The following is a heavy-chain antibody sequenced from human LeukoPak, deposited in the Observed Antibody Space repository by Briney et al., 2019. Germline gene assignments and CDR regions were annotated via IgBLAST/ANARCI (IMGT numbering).Heavy chain of an antibody. CDR1: GYTFTNYG. D-gene: IGHD1-26*01. CDR3: ARAGSGSYYLRHDY. CDR2: ISGYNGQT. J-gene: IGHJ4*02. V-gene: IGHV1-18*01. Sequence: GASVKVSCKASGYTFTNYGISWVRHAPGQGREWVGWISGYNGQTISTPSLQGRLTMTTDTSTSTAYMELRSLRSDDTAVYYCARAGSGSYYLRHDYWGQGTLVTVSS.